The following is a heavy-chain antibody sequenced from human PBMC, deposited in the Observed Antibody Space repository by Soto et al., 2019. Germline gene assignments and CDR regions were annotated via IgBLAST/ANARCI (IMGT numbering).Heavy chain of an antibody. V-gene: IGHV3-30-3*01. Sequence: QVQLVESGGGVVQPGRSLRLSCAASGFTFSSYAIQWVRQAPGKGLEWVAVISYDGCHKYYADSEKGRLTISRDKTKNTLYLHRNSLSAEDTAGSYCARDLSRSRAGRRKDGYNWFDPWGQGTPVTFSS. CDR1: GFTFSSYA. D-gene: IGHD6-6*01. CDR2: ISYDGCHK. J-gene: IGHJ5*02. CDR3: ARDLSRSRAGRRKDGYNWFDP.